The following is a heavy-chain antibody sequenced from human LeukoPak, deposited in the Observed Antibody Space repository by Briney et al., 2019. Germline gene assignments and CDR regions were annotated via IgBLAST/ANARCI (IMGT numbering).Heavy chain of an antibody. CDR1: GFSFSVYT. CDR2: ISGGGGST. J-gene: IGHJ4*02. V-gene: IGHV3-23*01. CDR3: AKAGGNWVSHFDS. Sequence: PGGSLRLSCVASGFSFSVYTMSWVRQAPGKGLEWVSGISGGGGSTYNADSVKGRFTISRDISKNTLYLQMNNLRAEDTAVYYCAKAGGNWVSHFDSWGQGTLVTVSS. D-gene: IGHD3-16*01.